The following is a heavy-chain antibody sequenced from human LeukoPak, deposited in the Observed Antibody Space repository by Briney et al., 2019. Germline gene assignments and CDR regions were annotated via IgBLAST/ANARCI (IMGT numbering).Heavy chain of an antibody. J-gene: IGHJ5*02. CDR2: IYYSGST. CDR3: AKDQKRLVPAAIPYWFDP. CDR1: GGSISSYY. Sequence: PSETLSLTCTVSGGSISSYYWSWIRQPPGKGLEWIGYIYYSGSTNYNPSLKSRVTISVDTSKNQFSLKLSSVTAADTAVYYCAKDQKRLVPAAIPYWFDPWGQGTLVTVSS. V-gene: IGHV4-59*01. D-gene: IGHD2-2*02.